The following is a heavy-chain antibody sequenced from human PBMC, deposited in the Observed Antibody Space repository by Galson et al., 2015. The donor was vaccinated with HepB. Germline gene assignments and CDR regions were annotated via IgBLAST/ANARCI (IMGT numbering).Heavy chain of an antibody. Sequence: SLRLSCAASGFTFSSYGMHWVRQAPGKGLEWVAVISYDGSNKYYADSVKGRFTISRDNSKNTLYLQMNSLRAEDTAVYYCAKDGAWDWNDVYYYYGMDVWGQGTTVTVSS. D-gene: IGHD1-1*01. CDR1: GFTFSSYG. J-gene: IGHJ6*02. V-gene: IGHV3-30*18. CDR3: AKDGAWDWNDVYYYYGMDV. CDR2: ISYDGSNK.